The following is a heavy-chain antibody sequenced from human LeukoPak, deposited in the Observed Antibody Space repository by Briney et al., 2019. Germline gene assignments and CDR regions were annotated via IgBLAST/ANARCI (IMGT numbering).Heavy chain of an antibody. Sequence: PSETLSLTCTVSGGSVSIGSYYWIWIRQPPGKGLEWYGYIDYSGSTNYSPSLKGRGTISVDTSKNQFSLKLSSVTAADTAVYYCASSTRRYSGYDPKNDYWGQGTLVTVSS. CDR3: ASSTRRYSGYDPKNDY. CDR1: GGSVSIGSYY. V-gene: IGHV4-61*01. CDR2: IDYSGST. D-gene: IGHD5-12*01. J-gene: IGHJ4*02.